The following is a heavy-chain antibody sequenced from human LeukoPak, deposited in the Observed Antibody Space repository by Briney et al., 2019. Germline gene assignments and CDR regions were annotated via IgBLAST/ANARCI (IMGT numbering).Heavy chain of an antibody. Sequence: SETLSLTCTVSGGSISSYYWSWIRQPAGNGLEWIGRMYTSGSTNHNPSLKSRANMSVDTSKNQFSLKLSSVTAADTAVYYCARDRDGSGSYYTQYWYFDLWGRGTLVTVSS. J-gene: IGHJ2*01. CDR3: ARDRDGSGSYYTQYWYFDL. CDR2: MYTSGST. D-gene: IGHD3-10*01. CDR1: GGSISSYY. V-gene: IGHV4-4*07.